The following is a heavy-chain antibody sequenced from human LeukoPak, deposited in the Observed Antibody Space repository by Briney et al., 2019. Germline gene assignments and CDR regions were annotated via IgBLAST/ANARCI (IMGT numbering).Heavy chain of an antibody. D-gene: IGHD5-18*01. Sequence: PSETLSLTCTVSGGSISSYYWSWIRQPPGKGLEWIGYIHYTGSTNYKPSLRSRVTISVDTSKNQFSLKLSSVTAADTAVYYCAREGPTAMVSFGSGDAFDIWGQGTMVTVSS. CDR3: AREGPTAMVSFGSGDAFDI. CDR1: GGSISSYY. J-gene: IGHJ3*02. V-gene: IGHV4-59*01. CDR2: IHYTGST.